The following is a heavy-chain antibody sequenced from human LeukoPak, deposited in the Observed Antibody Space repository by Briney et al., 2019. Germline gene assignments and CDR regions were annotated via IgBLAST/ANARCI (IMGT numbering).Heavy chain of an antibody. CDR3: ASNYDILPDY. D-gene: IGHD3-9*01. CDR2: IIPIFGTA. V-gene: IGHV1-69*13. J-gene: IGHJ4*02. Sequence: GASVKVSCKASGGTFRSYAISWVRQAPGQGLEWMGGIIPIFGTANYAQKFQGRVTITADESTSTAYMELSSLRSEDTAVYYCASNYDILPDYWGQGTLVTVSS. CDR1: GGTFRSYA.